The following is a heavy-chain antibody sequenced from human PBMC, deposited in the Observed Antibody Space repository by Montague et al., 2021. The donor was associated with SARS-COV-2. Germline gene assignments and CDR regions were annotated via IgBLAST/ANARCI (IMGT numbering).Heavy chain of an antibody. Sequence: SLRLSCAASGFTFSSYYMNWVRQAPGKGLEWVPSISGSSSYIYYADSVKGRFTISRDNAKNSLYLQINSLRAEDTAVYYCARDLPSFFLGIAVAGPFDPWGQGTLVTVSS. CDR2: ISGSSSYI. J-gene: IGHJ5*02. V-gene: IGHV3-21*01. CDR3: ARDLPSFFLGIAVAGPFDP. CDR1: GFTFSSYY. D-gene: IGHD6-19*01.